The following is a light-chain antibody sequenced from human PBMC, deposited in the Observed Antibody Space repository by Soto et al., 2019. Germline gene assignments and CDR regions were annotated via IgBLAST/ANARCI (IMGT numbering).Light chain of an antibody. CDR3: QQRSNWRGVT. V-gene: IGKV3-11*01. Sequence: EIVLTQSPATLSLSPGERATFSCRASQSVSSYLAWYQQKPGQAPRLLIYDASNRVTGIPARFSGSGSGTDFTLTISSLEPEDFAVYYCQQRSNWRGVTFGQGTRLEIK. CDR1: QSVSSY. CDR2: DAS. J-gene: IGKJ5*01.